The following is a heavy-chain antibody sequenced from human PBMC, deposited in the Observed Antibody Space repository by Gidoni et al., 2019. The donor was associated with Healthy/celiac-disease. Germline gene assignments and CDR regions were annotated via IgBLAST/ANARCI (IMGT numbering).Heavy chain of an antibody. CDR1: GYTFTSYG. CDR3: ARTLWELPGAAVPFDY. D-gene: IGHD1-26*01. Sequence: QVQLVQSGAEVKKPGAAVKVACKASGYTFTSYGISWVRQAPGQGLEWMGWISAYNGNTNYAQKLQGRVTMSTYTSTSTAYMELRSLRSDDTAVYYCARTLWELPGAAVPFDYWGQGTLVTVSS. CDR2: ISAYNGNT. J-gene: IGHJ4*02. V-gene: IGHV1-18*01.